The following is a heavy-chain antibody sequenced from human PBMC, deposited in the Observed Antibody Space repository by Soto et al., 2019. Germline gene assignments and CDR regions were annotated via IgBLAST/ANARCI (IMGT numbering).Heavy chain of an antibody. CDR1: GGSISSSSYY. Sequence: SETLSLTCTVSGGSISSSSYYWGWIRQPPGKGLEWIGSIYYSGSTYYNPSLKSRVTISVDTSKNQFSLKLSSVTAADTAVYYCARPSRDYDYIWESFVGAFDIWGQGTMVTVSS. J-gene: IGHJ3*02. CDR2: IYYSGST. D-gene: IGHD3-16*01. V-gene: IGHV4-39*01. CDR3: ARPSRDYDYIWESFVGAFDI.